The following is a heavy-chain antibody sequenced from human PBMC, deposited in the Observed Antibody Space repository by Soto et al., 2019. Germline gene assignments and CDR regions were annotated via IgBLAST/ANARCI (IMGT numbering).Heavy chain of an antibody. D-gene: IGHD6-19*01. CDR2: ISYDGSNK. Sequence: QVQLVESGGGVVQPGRSLRLSCAASGFTFSSYGMHWVRQAPGKGLEWVAVISYDGSNKYYADSVKGRFTISRDNSKNTLYLQMNSLRAEDTAVYYCANPITVSSGWSRDYWGQGTLVTVSS. CDR3: ANPITVSSGWSRDY. CDR1: GFTFSSYG. J-gene: IGHJ4*02. V-gene: IGHV3-30*18.